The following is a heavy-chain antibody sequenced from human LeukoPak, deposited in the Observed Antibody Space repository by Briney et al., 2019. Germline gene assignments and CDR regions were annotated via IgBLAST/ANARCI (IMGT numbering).Heavy chain of an antibody. D-gene: IGHD3-10*01. CDR1: GGSFSGYY. Sequence: SETLSLTCAVYGGSFSGYYWSWIRQPPGKGLEWIGAINHSGSTNYNPSLKSRVTISVDTSKNQFSLKLRSLTGADTAVYYCARRALWFEIGYFQHWGQGTLVTVSS. CDR3: ARRALWFEIGYFQH. CDR2: INHSGST. V-gene: IGHV4-34*01. J-gene: IGHJ1*01.